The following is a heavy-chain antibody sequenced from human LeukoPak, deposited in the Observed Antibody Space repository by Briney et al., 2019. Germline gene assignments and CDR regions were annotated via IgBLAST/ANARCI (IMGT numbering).Heavy chain of an antibody. CDR2: ISSDGSKI. V-gene: IGHV3-30*04. J-gene: IGHJ4*02. CDR3: ARGLHRRCSGGICYQPFDY. CDR1: GFIFSNYA. D-gene: IGHD2-15*01. Sequence: GGSLRLSCAASGFIFSNYALHWVRQAPGKGLEGVALISSDGSKIYYADSVKGRYTISRDNSRNTLYLQMNSLRAEDSAVYYCARGLHRRCSGGICYQPFDYWGRGTLVTVSS.